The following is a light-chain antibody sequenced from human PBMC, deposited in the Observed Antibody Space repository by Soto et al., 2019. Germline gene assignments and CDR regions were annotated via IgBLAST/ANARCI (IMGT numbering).Light chain of an antibody. J-gene: IGKJ1*01. CDR3: QYLPKT. CDR1: QSIASTY. V-gene: IGKV3-20*01. CDR2: GAS. Sequence: EIVLTQSPGTLSLSPGDRATLFCRASQSIASTYLAWYQQKPGQAPRLLIYGASNRATGIPDRFSGSGSGTAFTLDINRLEPEDFAVYYCQYLPKTFGHGTKVEI.